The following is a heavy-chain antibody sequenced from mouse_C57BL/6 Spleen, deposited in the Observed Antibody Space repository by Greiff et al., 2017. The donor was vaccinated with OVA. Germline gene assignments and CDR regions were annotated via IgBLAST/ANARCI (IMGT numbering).Heavy chain of an antibody. J-gene: IGHJ3*01. CDR1: GFSLTSYG. V-gene: IGHV2-2*01. CDR3: ATYSNYVGFAY. CDR2: IWSGGST. Sequence: VKLQQSGPGLVQPSQSLSITCTVSGFSLTSYGVHWVRQSPGKGLEWLGVIWSGGSTDYNAAFISRLSISKDNSKSQVFFKMNSLQADDTAIYYCATYSNYVGFAYWGQGTLVTVSA. D-gene: IGHD2-5*01.